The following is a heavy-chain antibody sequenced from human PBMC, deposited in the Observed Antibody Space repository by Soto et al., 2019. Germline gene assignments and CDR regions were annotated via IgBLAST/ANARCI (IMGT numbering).Heavy chain of an antibody. D-gene: IGHD1-26*01. Sequence: GGSLRLSCAASGFTFSSYDMHWVRQATGKGLEWVSAIGTAGDTYYPGSVKGRFTISRENAKNSLYLQMNSLRAEDTAVYYCARDRGGATTKYYFDYWGQGTLVTVSS. CDR2: IGTAGDT. CDR1: GFTFSSYD. V-gene: IGHV3-13*01. CDR3: ARDRGGATTKYYFDY. J-gene: IGHJ4*02.